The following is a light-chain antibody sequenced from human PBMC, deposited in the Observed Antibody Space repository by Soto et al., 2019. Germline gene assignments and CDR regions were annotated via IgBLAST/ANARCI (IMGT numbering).Light chain of an antibody. Sequence: DIQMTQSPSSLSASVGARVTITCRASQSISSYLNWYQQKPGKAPKLLIYAASSLQSGVPSRFSGSGSGTEFTLTTSSLQPEDFATYYCQQSYSTPMYTFGQGTKLEIK. V-gene: IGKV1-39*01. CDR1: QSISSY. CDR3: QQSYSTPMYT. CDR2: AAS. J-gene: IGKJ2*01.